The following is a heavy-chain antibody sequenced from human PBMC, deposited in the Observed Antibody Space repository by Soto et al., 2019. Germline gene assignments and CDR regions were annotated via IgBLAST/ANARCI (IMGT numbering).Heavy chain of an antibody. CDR2: INAGNGNT. CDR3: ARGGQWLVRGPFDY. J-gene: IGHJ4*02. D-gene: IGHD6-19*01. CDR1: GYTFTSYA. V-gene: IGHV1-3*01. Sequence: ASVKVSCKASGYTFTSYAMHWVRQAPGQRLEWMGWINAGNGNTKYSQKFQGRVTITRDTFASTAYMELSSLRSEDTAVYYCARGGQWLVRGPFDYWGQGTLVTVSS.